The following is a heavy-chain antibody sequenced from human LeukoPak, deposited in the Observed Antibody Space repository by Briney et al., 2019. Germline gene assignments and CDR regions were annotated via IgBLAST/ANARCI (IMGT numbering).Heavy chain of an antibody. D-gene: IGHD2-8*02. Sequence: GGSLRLSCAASGFTFSSYGMHWVRQAPGKGLEWVAFIRYDGSNKYYADSVKGRFTISRDNSKNTLYLQMNSLRAEDTAVYYCAKEQDVWWGTAVLDLVDYWGQGTLVTVSS. CDR2: IRYDGSNK. J-gene: IGHJ4*02. V-gene: IGHV3-30*02. CDR3: AKEQDVWWGTAVLDLVDY. CDR1: GFTFSSYG.